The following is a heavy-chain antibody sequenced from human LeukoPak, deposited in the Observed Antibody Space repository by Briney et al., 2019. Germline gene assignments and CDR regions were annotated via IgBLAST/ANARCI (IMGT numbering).Heavy chain of an antibody. D-gene: IGHD6-19*01. CDR3: AKDRYPYSSGWYYFGY. CDR1: GFTFSSYG. V-gene: IGHV3-30*18. CDR2: ISYDGSNK. Sequence: GRSLRLSCAASGFTFSSYGMHWVRQAPGKGLEWVAVISYDGSNKYYADSVKGRFTISRDNSKNTLYLQMNSLRAEDTAVYYCAKDRYPYSSGWYYFGYWGQGTLVTVSS. J-gene: IGHJ4*02.